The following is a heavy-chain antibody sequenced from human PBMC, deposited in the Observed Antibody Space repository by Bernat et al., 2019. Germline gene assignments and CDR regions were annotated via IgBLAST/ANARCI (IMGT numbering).Heavy chain of an antibody. J-gene: IGHJ4*02. Sequence: QVQLVQSGAEVKKPGSSVKVSCKASGGTFSSYAISWVRQAPGQGLEWMGRIIPILGIANYAQKFQGRVTITADKSTSTAYMELSSLRSEDTAVYYCARDRTYMATIDFDYWGQGTLVTVSS. V-gene: IGHV1-69*04. CDR1: GGTFSSYA. CDR2: IIPILGIA. D-gene: IGHD5-24*01. CDR3: ARDRTYMATIDFDY.